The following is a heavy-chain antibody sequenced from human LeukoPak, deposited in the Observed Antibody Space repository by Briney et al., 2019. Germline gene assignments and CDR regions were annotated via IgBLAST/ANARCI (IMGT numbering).Heavy chain of an antibody. CDR1: GGSFSGYY. Sequence: PSETLSLTCAVYGGSFSGYYWSWIRQPPGKGLEWIGQINHSGGTNYNPSLKSRVTISVDTSKNQFSLKLSSVTAADTAVYYCARVHCSGGSCSFDYWGQGTLVTVSS. D-gene: IGHD2-15*01. CDR2: INHSGGT. V-gene: IGHV4-34*01. J-gene: IGHJ4*02. CDR3: ARVHCSGGSCSFDY.